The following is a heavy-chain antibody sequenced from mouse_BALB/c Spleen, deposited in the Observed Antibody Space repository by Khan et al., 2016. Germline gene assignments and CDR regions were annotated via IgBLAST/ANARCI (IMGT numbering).Heavy chain of an antibody. CDR3: ARDYGYHYGTMDY. D-gene: IGHD2-2*01. Sequence: VQLKESGAELVKPGASVKLSCTASGFNIKDTYMHWVKQRPEQGLEWIGRIDPTNGNTKYDPKSQGKATITADTSSNTAYLQLSSLTSEDTAVYYCARDYGYHYGTMDYWGQGTSVTVSA. CDR1: GFNIKDTY. CDR2: IDPTNGNT. V-gene: IGHV14-3*02. J-gene: IGHJ4*01.